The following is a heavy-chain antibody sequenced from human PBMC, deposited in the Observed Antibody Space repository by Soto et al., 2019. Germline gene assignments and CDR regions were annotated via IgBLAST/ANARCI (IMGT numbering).Heavy chain of an antibody. CDR1: GGSFSGYY. V-gene: IGHV4-34*01. J-gene: IGHJ4*02. Sequence: SETLSLTCAVYGGSFSGYYWIWIRQPPGKGLEWIGEINHSGSTNYNPSLKSRVTISVDTSKNQFSLKLSSVTAADTAVYYCARVRGLGYCSGGSCSQPGLWYFDYWGQGTLVTVSS. D-gene: IGHD2-15*01. CDR3: ARVRGLGYCSGGSCSQPGLWYFDY. CDR2: INHSGST.